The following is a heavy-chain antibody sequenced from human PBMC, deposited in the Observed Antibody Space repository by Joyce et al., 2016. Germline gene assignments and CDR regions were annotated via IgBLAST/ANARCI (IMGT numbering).Heavy chain of an antibody. CDR1: GYSFTNYW. CDR2: IYPGDSDT. CDR3: ARQVAPARFDY. D-gene: IGHD2-2*01. Sequence: EVHLVQSGGEVKKPGESLKISCKGSGYSFTNYWIGWVRQMSGKGLVCMGIIYPGDSDTRYSPSFQGQVTISVDKSINTTYLHWSSLKASDTAMYYCARQVAPARFDYWGQGILVTVSS. V-gene: IGHV5-51*01. J-gene: IGHJ4*02.